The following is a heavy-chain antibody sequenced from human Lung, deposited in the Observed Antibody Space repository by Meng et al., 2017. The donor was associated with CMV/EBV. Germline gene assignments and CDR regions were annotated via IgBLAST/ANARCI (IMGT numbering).Heavy chain of an antibody. CDR3: ARFGEVIDY. Sequence: QVQLVQSGAEVKKPGASVKVSCKTSGYTFTGYYTHWVRQAPGQGLEWMGRINPKSGATDYAQKFQGRVTRTRDTSINTAYMELNRLTSDDTAVYYCARFGEVIDYWGQGTLVTVSS. CDR1: GYTFTGYY. CDR2: INPKSGAT. J-gene: IGHJ4*02. D-gene: IGHD3-10*01. V-gene: IGHV1-2*06.